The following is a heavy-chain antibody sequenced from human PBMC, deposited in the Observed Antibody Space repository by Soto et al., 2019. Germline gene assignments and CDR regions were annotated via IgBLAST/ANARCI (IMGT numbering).Heavy chain of an antibody. CDR3: AKESRIEEVARNYFCGMDV. J-gene: IGHJ6*02. Sequence: VELVESGGGVVQPGRSLRLSCATSGFTFRSYGMHWVRQAPGKGLEWVAVISYDGSDKYYGDSVKGRFTISRDNSKNILYLQMNTLRGEDTAVYYCAKESRIEEVARNYFCGMDVWGPGTTVTVFS. CDR1: GFTFRSYG. CDR2: ISYDGSDK. V-gene: IGHV3-30*18.